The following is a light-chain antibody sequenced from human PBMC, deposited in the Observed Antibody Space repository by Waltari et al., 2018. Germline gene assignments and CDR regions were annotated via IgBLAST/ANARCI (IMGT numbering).Light chain of an antibody. V-gene: IGLV3-19*01. Sequence: SAELTQDPAVSVALGQTVRITCQGDSLRSYYASWYQQKPGQAPVLVIYGKNNRPSGIPDRFSGSSSGNTASLTIPGAQAEDEADYYCNSRDSSGNHRDVVFGGGTKLTVL. CDR3: NSRDSSGNHRDVV. CDR2: GKN. J-gene: IGLJ2*01. CDR1: SLRSYY.